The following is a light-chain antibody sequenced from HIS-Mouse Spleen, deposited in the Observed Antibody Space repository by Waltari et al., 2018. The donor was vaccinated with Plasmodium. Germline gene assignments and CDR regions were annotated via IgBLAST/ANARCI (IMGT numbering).Light chain of an antibody. CDR1: QSISSW. V-gene: IGKV1-5*03. CDR3: QQYNSYSYT. J-gene: IGKJ2*01. CDR2: KAS. Sequence: DIQMTQSPSTLSASVGDRVTITCRASQSISSWLAWYQQKPGKAPKLLIYKASSLESGVPSRFSGSGSGTEFTLTISSLQPDDFATYYCQQYNSYSYTFGRGTKVEIK.